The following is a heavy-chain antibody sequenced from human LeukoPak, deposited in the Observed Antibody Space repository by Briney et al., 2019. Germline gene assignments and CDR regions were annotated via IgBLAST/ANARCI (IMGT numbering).Heavy chain of an antibody. CDR1: GFTFSPYA. J-gene: IGHJ6*02. CDR3: TKHRTGPPYGLDV. Sequence: PGGSLRPSCAASGFTFSPYALAWVRQDPGTGLEWASGWSESGGATCYADYVKGRFAISRDNSYNTLYLQMNSLRADDTAAYYCTKHRTGPPYGLDVWGQGTTVTVSS. CDR2: WSESGGAT. V-gene: IGHV3-23*01.